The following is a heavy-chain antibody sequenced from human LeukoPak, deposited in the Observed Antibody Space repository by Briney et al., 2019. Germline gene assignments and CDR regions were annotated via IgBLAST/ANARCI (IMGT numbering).Heavy chain of an antibody. CDR3: ARSPVAGTFDY. CDR2: INPKSGGT. J-gene: IGHJ4*02. Sequence: ASVKVSCKASGYSFTDYYMHWVRQAPGQGLEWMGWINPKSGGTKSAQKFQGRVTMTGDTSSSTAYMELSRLRYDDTAVYYCARSPVAGTFDYWGQGTLVTVSS. V-gene: IGHV1-2*02. CDR1: GYSFTDYY. D-gene: IGHD6-19*01.